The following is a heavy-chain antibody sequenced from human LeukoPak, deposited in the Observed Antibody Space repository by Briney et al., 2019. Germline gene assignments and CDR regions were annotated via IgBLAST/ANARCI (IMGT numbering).Heavy chain of an antibody. D-gene: IGHD3-10*01. Sequence: SVEASCKASGGTFSSYAISWVRQAPGQGLEWMGGIIPIFGTANYAQKFQGRVTITADESTSTAYMELSSLRSEDTAVYYCARDNFYGSGSYSSDAFDIWGQGTMVTVSS. V-gene: IGHV1-69*01. J-gene: IGHJ3*02. CDR2: IIPIFGTA. CDR3: ARDNFYGSGSYSSDAFDI. CDR1: GGTFSSYA.